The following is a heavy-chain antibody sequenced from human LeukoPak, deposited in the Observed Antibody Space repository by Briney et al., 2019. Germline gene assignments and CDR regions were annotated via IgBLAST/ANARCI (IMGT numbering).Heavy chain of an antibody. J-gene: IGHJ4*02. D-gene: IGHD3-16*01. V-gene: IGHV4-30-4*08. CDR2: IYYSGST. Sequence: SQTLSLTCTVSGGSISSGGYYWSWIQQPPGKGLGWIGYIYYSGSTYYNPSLKSRVTISVDTSKNQFSLKLSSVTAADTAVYYCARDYEGTMTTDYWGQGTLVTVSS. CDR3: ARDYEGTMTTDY. CDR1: GGSISSGGYY.